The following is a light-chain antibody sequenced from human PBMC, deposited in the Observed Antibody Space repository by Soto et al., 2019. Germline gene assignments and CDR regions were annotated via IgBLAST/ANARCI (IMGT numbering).Light chain of an antibody. J-gene: IGKJ2*01. CDR2: GAS. Sequence: EIVMTQSPATLSVPPGAGASLSCRASQSVSSNVAWYQQIPGQTPRLLIYGASTRATTIPVRFSGSGSGTEFTLTISSLQSEDVAVYYCHQYDDGPYTFGQGTKVDIK. CDR3: HQYDDGPYT. CDR1: QSVSSN. V-gene: IGKV3-15*01.